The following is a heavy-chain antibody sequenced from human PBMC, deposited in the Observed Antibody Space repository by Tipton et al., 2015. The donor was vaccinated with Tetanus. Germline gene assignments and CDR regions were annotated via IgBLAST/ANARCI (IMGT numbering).Heavy chain of an antibody. CDR2: ISGSGDET. CDR1: GFSFSNYA. D-gene: IGHD6-19*01. V-gene: IGHV3-23*01. Sequence: SLRLSCAASGFSFSNYAMNWVRQSPLRGLEWVSGISGSGDETHYADSVKGRFSISRDNSMNSVYLQMNSLRAEDTALYYCAKGRAVVGVGRRINNWFDPWGQGTLVTVSS. J-gene: IGHJ5*02. CDR3: AKGRAVVGVGRRINNWFDP.